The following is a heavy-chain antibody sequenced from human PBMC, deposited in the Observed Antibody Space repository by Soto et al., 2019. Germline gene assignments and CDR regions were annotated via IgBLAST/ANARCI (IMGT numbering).Heavy chain of an antibody. V-gene: IGHV3-30*18. CDR3: AKDPRLDILTGPFDY. J-gene: IGHJ4*02. CDR1: GFTFSSYG. D-gene: IGHD3-9*01. Sequence: QVQLVESGGGVVQPGRSLRLSCAASGFTFSSYGMHGVRQAPGKGLEWVAVISYDGSNKYYADSVKGRFTISRDNSKNTLYLQMNSLRAEDTAVYYCAKDPRLDILTGPFDYWGQGTLVTVSS. CDR2: ISYDGSNK.